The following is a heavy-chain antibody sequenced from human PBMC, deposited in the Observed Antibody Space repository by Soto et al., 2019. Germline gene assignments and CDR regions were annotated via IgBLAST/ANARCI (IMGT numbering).Heavy chain of an antibody. CDR1: GFTFGDYA. CDR3: ASDFRDYYYYGMDV. CDR2: IRSKAYGGTT. J-gene: IGHJ6*02. Sequence: GGSLRLSCTASGFTFGDYAMSWFRQAPGKGLEWVGFIRSKAYGGTTEYAASVKGRFTISRDDSKSIAYLQMNSLKTEDTAVYYSASDFRDYYYYGMDVWGQGTTVTVSS. D-gene: IGHD3-3*01. V-gene: IGHV3-49*03.